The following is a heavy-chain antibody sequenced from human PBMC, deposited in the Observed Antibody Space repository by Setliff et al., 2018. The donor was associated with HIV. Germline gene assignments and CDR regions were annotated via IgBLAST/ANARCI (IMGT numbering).Heavy chain of an antibody. Sequence: SETLSLTCTVSGGSISSSSYYWGWIRQPPGKGLEWIGSIYYSGSTYYNPSLKSRVTISVDTSKNRFSLKVRSVTAADTAVYYCASRVYYYDSNNFLREEGFDPWGQGTLVTVSS. D-gene: IGHD3-22*01. J-gene: IGHJ5*02. CDR3: ASRVYYYDSNNFLREEGFDP. CDR2: IYYSGST. V-gene: IGHV4-39*01. CDR1: GGSISSSSYY.